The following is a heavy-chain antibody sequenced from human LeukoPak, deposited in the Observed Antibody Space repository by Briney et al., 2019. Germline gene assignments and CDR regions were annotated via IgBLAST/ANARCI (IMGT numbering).Heavy chain of an antibody. V-gene: IGHV3-64*04. CDR3: STTYYYDSSEGY. J-gene: IGHJ4*02. CDR2: ISSNGGST. CDR1: GFTFSSYA. Sequence: GGSLRLSCSASGFTFSSYAMHWVRQAPGKGLEYVSAISSNGGSTYYADSVKGRFTISRDNSKNTLYLQMNSLKTEDTAVYYCSTTYYYDSSEGYWGQGTLVTVSS. D-gene: IGHD3-22*01.